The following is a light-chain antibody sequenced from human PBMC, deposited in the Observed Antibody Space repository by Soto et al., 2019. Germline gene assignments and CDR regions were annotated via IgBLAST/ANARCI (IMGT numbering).Light chain of an antibody. CDR2: EVT. Sequence: QSVLTQPPSASGSPGQSVTISCIGTASDIGRYNYVSWYQHHPGKAPKLIIYEVTKRPSGVPDRFSGSKSGNTASLTVSGLQADDEADYYCNSYVGSNNYVFGTGTKDTVL. J-gene: IGLJ1*01. CDR3: NSYVGSNNYV. V-gene: IGLV2-8*01. CDR1: ASDIGRYNY.